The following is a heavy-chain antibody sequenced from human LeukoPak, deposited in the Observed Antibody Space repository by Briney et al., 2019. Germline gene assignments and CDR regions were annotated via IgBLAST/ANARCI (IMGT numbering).Heavy chain of an antibody. CDR1: GYRFSSYV. J-gene: IGHJ5*02. CDR3: ASSSPSNWFGP. CDR2: INTNTRNP. V-gene: IGHV7-4-1*02. Sequence: ASVKVSCKASGYRFSSYVMNWVRQAPGQGLEWMGWINTNTRNPTYAQGFTGRFVFSLDTSVSTAYLQISSLKAEDTGVYYCASSSPSNWFGPWGQGTLVTVSS.